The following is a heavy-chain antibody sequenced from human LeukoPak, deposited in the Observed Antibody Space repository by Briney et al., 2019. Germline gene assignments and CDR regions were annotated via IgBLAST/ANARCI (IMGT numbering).Heavy chain of an antibody. V-gene: IGHV4-34*01. CDR3: ARRRGYYDSSGYYFRLDFDY. CDR2: INPSGST. Sequence: KSSETLSLTCAVYGGSFSGYYWSWTRQPTGKGLEWIGEINPSGSTNYNPSLKSRVTISVDTSKNQFSLNLSSVTAADTAVYYCARRRGYYDSSGYYFRLDFDYWGQGTLVTVSS. D-gene: IGHD3-22*01. CDR1: GGSFSGYY. J-gene: IGHJ4*02.